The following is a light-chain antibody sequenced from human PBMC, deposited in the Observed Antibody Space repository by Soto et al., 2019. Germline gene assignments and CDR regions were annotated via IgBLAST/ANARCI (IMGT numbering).Light chain of an antibody. CDR1: QGISRY. Sequence: IPLTQSPSSLSASVGDSVTITCRASQGISRYLSWYQQKPGRAPKLLISAASTLQSGVPARFSGSGSGTDFSLSITRLQPEDFATYYCQQHNTYPVTFGGGTKVEIK. CDR3: QQHNTYPVT. CDR2: AAS. J-gene: IGKJ4*01. V-gene: IGKV1-9*01.